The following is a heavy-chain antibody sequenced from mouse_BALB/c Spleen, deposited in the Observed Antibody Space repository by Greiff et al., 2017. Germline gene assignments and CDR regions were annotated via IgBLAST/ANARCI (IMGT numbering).Heavy chain of an antibody. CDR1: GYTFTSYW. CDR3: TRCTPNYYGSSSDY. V-gene: IGHV1S22*01. Sequence: LQQPGSELVRPGASVKLSCKASGYTFTSYWMHWVKQRPGQGLEWIGNIYPGSGSTNYDEKFKSKATLTVDTSSSTAYMQLSSLTSEDSAVYYCTRCTPNYYGSSSDYWGQGTTLTVSS. J-gene: IGHJ2*01. D-gene: IGHD1-1*01. CDR2: IYPGSGST.